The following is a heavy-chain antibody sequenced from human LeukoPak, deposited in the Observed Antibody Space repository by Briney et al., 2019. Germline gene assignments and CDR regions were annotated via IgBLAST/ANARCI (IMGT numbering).Heavy chain of an antibody. Sequence: ASVKVSCKASGYTFTSYDINWVRQATGQGLEWMGWMNPNSGNTGYAQKFQGRVTITRNTSISTAYMELSSLRSEDTAVYYCARGLYSSSSPLLPFDYWGQGTLVTVSS. CDR3: ARGLYSSSSPLLPFDY. V-gene: IGHV1-8*03. CDR1: GYTFTSYD. CDR2: MNPNSGNT. J-gene: IGHJ4*02. D-gene: IGHD6-6*01.